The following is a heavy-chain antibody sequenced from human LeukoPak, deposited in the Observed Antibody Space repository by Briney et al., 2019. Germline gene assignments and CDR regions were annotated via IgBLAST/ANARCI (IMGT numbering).Heavy chain of an antibody. V-gene: IGHV3-21*01. CDR2: ISSSSSYI. Sequence: GGSLRLSCAASGFTFSSYSMNWVRQAPGKGLEWFSSISSSSSYIYYADSVKGRFTISRDNAKNSLYLQMNSLRAEDTAVYYCARALKAYGSGIPPLDYWGQGTLVTVSS. J-gene: IGHJ4*02. CDR1: GFTFSSYS. D-gene: IGHD3-10*01. CDR3: ARALKAYGSGIPPLDY.